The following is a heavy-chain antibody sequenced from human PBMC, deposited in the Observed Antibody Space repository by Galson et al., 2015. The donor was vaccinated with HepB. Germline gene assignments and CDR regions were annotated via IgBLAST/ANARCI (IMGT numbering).Heavy chain of an antibody. V-gene: IGHV3-66*01. D-gene: IGHD1-26*01. Sequence: SLRLSCAASGFTVSSNYMSWVRQAPGKGLEWVSVIYSGGSTDYADSVKGRFSISRYNAKTTLYLQMNSLRAEDIAVYYCARDIRGGASYRGQGTLVTVFS. CDR1: GFTVSSNY. J-gene: IGHJ4*02. CDR2: IYSGGST. CDR3: ARDIRGGASY.